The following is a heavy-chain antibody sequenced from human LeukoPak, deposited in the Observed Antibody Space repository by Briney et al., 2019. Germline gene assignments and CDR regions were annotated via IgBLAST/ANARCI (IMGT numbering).Heavy chain of an antibody. J-gene: IGHJ4*02. Sequence: GRSLRLSCAASGFTFNTHAMHWVRQAPGKGLEWVAVISYDGGNKYYADSVKGRFTISRDNSKNTLSLQMNSLRAEDTAVYYCAKGIELWLTYFDHWGQGTLVTASS. V-gene: IGHV3-30-3*01. D-gene: IGHD5-18*01. CDR2: ISYDGGNK. CDR1: GFTFNTHA. CDR3: AKGIELWLTYFDH.